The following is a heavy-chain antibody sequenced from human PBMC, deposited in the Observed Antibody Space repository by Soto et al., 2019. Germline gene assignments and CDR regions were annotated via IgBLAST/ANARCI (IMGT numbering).Heavy chain of an antibody. V-gene: IGHV4-39*01. CDR1: VVSISNSSYY. CDR2: IYYSGIT. CDR3: ARHGSN. J-gene: IGHJ4*02. Sequence: SETLSLTCTVSVVSISNSSYYWGWIRRPPGKGLEWIGTIYYSGITYYNPSLKSRVTISVDTSKNQFSLKLTSVTAADTAVYYCARHGSNWGQGTLVTVSS.